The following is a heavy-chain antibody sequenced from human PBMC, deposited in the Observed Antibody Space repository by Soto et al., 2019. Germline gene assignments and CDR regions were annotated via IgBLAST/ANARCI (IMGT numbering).Heavy chain of an antibody. CDR3: AIQDCTNDVCLEAAVTVGGALES. D-gene: IGHD2-8*01. J-gene: IGHJ1*01. V-gene: IGHV3-74*01. CDR1: GFTFRKFW. Sequence: EVQLVQSGGGLAQPGKSLRLSCAASGFTFRKFWMHWVRQVPGKGLVWVSYISSDGTTTDYADSVKGRFTISRDNAKDTLYLQMDSLRAEDTAVYYCAIQDCTNDVCLEAAVTVGGALESWGQGTLVTVSS. CDR2: ISSDGTTT.